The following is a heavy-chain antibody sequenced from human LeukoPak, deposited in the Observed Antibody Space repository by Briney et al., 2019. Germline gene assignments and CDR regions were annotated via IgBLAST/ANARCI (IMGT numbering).Heavy chain of an antibody. V-gene: IGHV1-2*02. CDR1: GYTFTGYY. CDR3: ARYYYESSGYYSDEYFQH. Sequence: ASGKLSCKAAGYTFTGYYMHWGRQAPGQGLGLMGGINPNSGGTNYAQTFQGRGTMTKATSISTAYMELSRLTSDDTTVYYCARYYYESSGYYSDEYFQHWGQGTLVTVSS. CDR2: INPNSGGT. D-gene: IGHD3-22*01. J-gene: IGHJ1*01.